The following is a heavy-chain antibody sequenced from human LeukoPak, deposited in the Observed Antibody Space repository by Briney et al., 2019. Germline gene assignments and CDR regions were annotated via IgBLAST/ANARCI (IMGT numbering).Heavy chain of an antibody. CDR1: GYTFTSYA. J-gene: IGHJ4*02. CDR2: INAGNGNT. CDR3: ARAPHEDCSGGSCCILDY. D-gene: IGHD2-15*01. Sequence: ASVKVSYKASGYTFTSYAMHWVRQAPGQRLEWMGWINAGNGNTKYSQKFQGRVTITRDTSASTAYMELSSLRSEDTAVYYCARAPHEDCSGGSCCILDYWGQATLVTVSS. V-gene: IGHV1-3*01.